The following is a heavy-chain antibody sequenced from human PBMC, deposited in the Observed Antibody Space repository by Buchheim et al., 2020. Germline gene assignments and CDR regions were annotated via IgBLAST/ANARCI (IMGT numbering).Heavy chain of an antibody. CDR2: IDRSGGSP. V-gene: IGHV3-48*02. CDR3: ARDLMGYLFDY. J-gene: IGHJ4*02. Sequence: EVQLVESGGGLVQPGMSLRLSCEGSGFTFRNNAMHWVRQAPGKGLEWIAHIDRSGGSPFYAASVKGRFTISRDNAKNSLSLQMYSLRDEDTAVYYCARDLMGYLFDYCGQGTL. D-gene: IGHD2-8*01. CDR1: GFTFRNNA.